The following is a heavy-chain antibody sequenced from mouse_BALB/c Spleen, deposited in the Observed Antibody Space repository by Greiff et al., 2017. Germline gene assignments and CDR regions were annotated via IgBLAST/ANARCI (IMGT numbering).Heavy chain of an antibody. V-gene: IGHV1S41*01. CDR3: ARDSWFAY. J-gene: IGHJ3*01. CDR2: IAPGRGST. CDR1: GYTFTSYW. Sequence: DLVKPGASVKLSWKASGYTFTSYWINWIKQRPGQGLEWIGRIAPGRGSTYYNEMFKGKATLTVDTSSRTAYIQLSSLSSEDSAVYFCARDSWFAYWGQGTLVTVSA.